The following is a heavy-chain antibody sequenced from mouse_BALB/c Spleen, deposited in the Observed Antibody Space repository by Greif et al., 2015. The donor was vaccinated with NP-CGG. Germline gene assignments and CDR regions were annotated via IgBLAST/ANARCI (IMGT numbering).Heavy chain of an antibody. D-gene: IGHD2-1*01. V-gene: IGHV1-69*02. J-gene: IGHJ2*01. Sequence: VQGVESGAELVKPGAPVKLSCKASGYTFTSYWMNWVKQRPGRGLEWIGRIDPSDSETHYNQKFKDKATLTVDKSSSTAYIQLSSLTSEDSAVYYCASGGNYDYFDYWGQGTTLTVSS. CDR1: GYTFTSYW. CDR3: ASGGNYDYFDY. CDR2: IDPSDSET.